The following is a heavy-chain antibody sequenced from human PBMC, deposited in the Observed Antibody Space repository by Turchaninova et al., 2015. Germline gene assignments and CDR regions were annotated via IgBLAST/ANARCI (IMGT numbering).Heavy chain of an antibody. CDR2: INPSGGST. CDR3: ARVVIADWRFDL. D-gene: IGHD2-21*01. CDR1: GYPFTSYY. V-gene: IGHV1-46*01. Sequence: QVQLVQSGAEVKKPGASVKVSCKASGYPFTSYYIHWVRQAPGQGLEWMGIINPSGGSTTYSQKFQGRVTMTRDTSTSTVYMELNSLRSEDTAVYFCARVVIADWRFDLWGRGTLVTVSS. J-gene: IGHJ2*01.